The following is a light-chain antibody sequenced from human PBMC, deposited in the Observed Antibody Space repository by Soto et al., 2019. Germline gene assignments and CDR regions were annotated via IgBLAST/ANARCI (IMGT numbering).Light chain of an antibody. CDR2: WAS. V-gene: IGKV4-1*01. CDR3: QQHYSTPQT. Sequence: DIVMTQSPDSLAVSLGERATMNCKCSRSVLYKSNNKNHLAWYQQKPGQPPTLLIYWASTRESGVPDRFSGSGSGTDFTLTISRLQAEDVAVYYCQQHYSTPQTFGQGTKVDIK. CDR1: RSVLYKSNNKNH. J-gene: IGKJ1*01.